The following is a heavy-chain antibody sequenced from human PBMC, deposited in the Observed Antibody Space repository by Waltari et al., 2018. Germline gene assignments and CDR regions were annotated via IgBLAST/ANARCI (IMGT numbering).Heavy chain of an antibody. CDR2: ISGSGGST. D-gene: IGHD2-2*01. V-gene: IGHV3-23*01. Sequence: EVQLLESGGGLVQPGGSLRLSCAASGFTFTSYAMSWVRQAPGQGLEWVSAISGSGGSTYYADSVKGRFTISRDNSKNTLYLQMNSLRAEDTSVYYCANLRLGYSSSTRCWALDDWGQGTLVTVSS. CDR1: GFTFTSYA. J-gene: IGHJ4*02. CDR3: ANLRLGYSSSTRCWALDD.